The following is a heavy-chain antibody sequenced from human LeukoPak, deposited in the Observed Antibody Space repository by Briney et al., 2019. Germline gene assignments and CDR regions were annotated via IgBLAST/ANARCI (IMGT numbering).Heavy chain of an antibody. Sequence: GGSLRLSCAASGFTFDDYGMSWVRQAPGKGLEWVSGINWNGGSTGYADSVKGRFTISRDNAKNSLYLQMNSLRAEDTALYYCARDRALGYCSGGSCLRFDPWGQGTLVTVSS. CDR3: ARDRALGYCSGGSCLRFDP. V-gene: IGHV3-20*04. CDR2: INWNGGST. D-gene: IGHD2-15*01. J-gene: IGHJ5*02. CDR1: GFTFDDYG.